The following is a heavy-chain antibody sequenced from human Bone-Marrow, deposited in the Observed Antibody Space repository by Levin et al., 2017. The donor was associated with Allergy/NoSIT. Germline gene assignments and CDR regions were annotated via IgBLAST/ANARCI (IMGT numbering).Heavy chain of an antibody. Sequence: GGSLRLSCAASGFTFSSYSMNWVRQAPGKGLEWVSSIGSSSSYIYYPDSVKGRFTISRDNAKNSLYLQMNSVRAEDTAVYYCASSTVTTFRAFDIWGQGTMVTVSS. V-gene: IGHV3-21*01. D-gene: IGHD4-17*01. CDR3: ASSTVTTFRAFDI. J-gene: IGHJ3*02. CDR1: GFTFSSYS. CDR2: IGSSSSYI.